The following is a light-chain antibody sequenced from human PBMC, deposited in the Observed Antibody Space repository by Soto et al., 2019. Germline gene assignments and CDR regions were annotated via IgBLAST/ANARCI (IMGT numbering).Light chain of an antibody. CDR1: SSDVGGYNS. J-gene: IGLJ1*01. V-gene: IGLV2-14*01. Sequence: QSALTQPASVSGSPGQSITISCTGTSSDVGGYNSVSWYQQHPGKAPKVMIYDVTYRPSGVSNRFSGSKSGNTASLTISGLQAEDEADYYCSSYTSAITRVFGTGTKVTVL. CDR3: SSYTSAITRV. CDR2: DVT.